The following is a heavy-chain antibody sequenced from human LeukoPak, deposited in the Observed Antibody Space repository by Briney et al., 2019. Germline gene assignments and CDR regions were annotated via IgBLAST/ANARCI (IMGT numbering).Heavy chain of an antibody. J-gene: IGHJ3*02. D-gene: IGHD3-16*01. CDR2: ISYDGSNK. V-gene: IGHV3-30-3*01. CDR3: ARDLRPQYYDYVWGSTAGGAFDI. Sequence: GGSLRLSCAASGFTFSSYAMHWVRQAPGKGLEWVAVISYDGSNKYYADSVKGRFTISRDNSKNTLYLQMNSLRAEDTAVYYCARDLRPQYYDYVWGSTAGGAFDIWGQGTMVTVSS. CDR1: GFTFSSYA.